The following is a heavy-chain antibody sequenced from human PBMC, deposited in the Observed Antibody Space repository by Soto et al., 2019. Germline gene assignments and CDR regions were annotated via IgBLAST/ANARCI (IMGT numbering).Heavy chain of an antibody. CDR1: GFIFSAYD. Sequence: EVQLVESGGGLVQPGGSLRLSCAASGFIFSAYDMHWVRQATGKGLEWVSAIGTAGDTYYPGSVKGRFTVSRENAKNSLYLQMNSLTVGDTAVYYCVRAYSYCTPPYYFYYIGVWGKGTTVTVSS. CDR3: VRAYSYCTPPYYFYYIGV. V-gene: IGHV3-13*01. J-gene: IGHJ6*03. D-gene: IGHD5-18*01. CDR2: IGTAGDT.